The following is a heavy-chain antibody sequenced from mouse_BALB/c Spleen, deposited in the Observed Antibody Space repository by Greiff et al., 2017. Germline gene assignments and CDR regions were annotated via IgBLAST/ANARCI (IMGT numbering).Heavy chain of an antibody. CDR3: ARGFYYGSTLFDY. J-gene: IGHJ2*01. V-gene: IGHV5-17*02. CDR1: GFTFSSFG. Sequence: EVKVVESGGGLVQPGGSRKLSCAASGFTFSSFGMHWVRQAPEKGLEWVAYISSGSSTIYYADTVKGRFTISRDNPKNTLFLQMTSLRSEDTAMYYCARGFYYGSTLFDYWGQGTTLTVSS. D-gene: IGHD1-1*01. CDR2: ISSGSSTI.